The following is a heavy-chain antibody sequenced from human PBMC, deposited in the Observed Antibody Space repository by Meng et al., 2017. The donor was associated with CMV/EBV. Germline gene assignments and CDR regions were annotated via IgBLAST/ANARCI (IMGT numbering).Heavy chain of an antibody. CDR1: GFTFSDYY. CDR2: ISSSGSTI. V-gene: IGHV3-11*04. D-gene: IGHD3-3*01. Sequence: GGSLRLSCAASGFTFSDYYMSWIRQAPGKGLEWVSYISSSGSTIYYADSVKGRFTISRDNAKNSLYLQMNSLRAEDTAVYYCAREGYYDFWSGYAYYYYGMDVWGQGTTVTVSS. J-gene: IGHJ6*02. CDR3: AREGYYDFWSGYAYYYYGMDV.